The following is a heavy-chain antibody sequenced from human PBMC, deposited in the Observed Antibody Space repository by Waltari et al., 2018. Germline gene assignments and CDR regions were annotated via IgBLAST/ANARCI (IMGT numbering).Heavy chain of an antibody. CDR3: ARDLSDGIVVVTDAFDI. J-gene: IGHJ3*02. Sequence: QVQLVQSGAEVKKPGASVKVSCKASGYTFTSYGISWVRQAPGQGLEWMGWISAYNGNTNYAQKLQGRVTMTTETSTSTAYMELRSLRSDDTAVYYCARDLSDGIVVVTDAFDIWGQGTMVTVSS. CDR2: ISAYNGNT. D-gene: IGHD3-22*01. V-gene: IGHV1-18*04. CDR1: GYTFTSYG.